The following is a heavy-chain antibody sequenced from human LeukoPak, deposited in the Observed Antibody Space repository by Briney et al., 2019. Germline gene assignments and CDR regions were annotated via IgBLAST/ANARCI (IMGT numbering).Heavy chain of an antibody. CDR2: IYYSGST. J-gene: IGHJ4*02. Sequence: KPSETLSLTCTVSGGSISSSSYYWGWIRQPPGKGLEWIGSIYYSGSTYYNPSLKSRVTISVDTSKNQFSLKLSSVTAADTAVYYCARVVVVIMGLDYWGQGTLVTVSS. V-gene: IGHV4-39*01. CDR3: ARVVVVIMGLDY. CDR1: GGSISSSSYY. D-gene: IGHD3-22*01.